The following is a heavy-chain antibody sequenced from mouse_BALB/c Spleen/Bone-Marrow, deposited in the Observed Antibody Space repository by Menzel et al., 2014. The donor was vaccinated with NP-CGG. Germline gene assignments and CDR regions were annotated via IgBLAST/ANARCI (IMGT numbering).Heavy chain of an antibody. D-gene: IGHD4-1*01. CDR3: ARWEYYAMDY. V-gene: IGHV14-3*02. CDR2: IDPANGNT. Sequence: VQLKDSGAELVKPGASVKLSCTASGFNIKDTYMHWVKQRPGQGLEWIGRIDPANGNTKYDPKFQGKATITADTSSNTAYLQLSSLTSEDTAVYYCARWEYYAMDYWGQGTSVTVSS. CDR1: GFNIKDTY. J-gene: IGHJ4*01.